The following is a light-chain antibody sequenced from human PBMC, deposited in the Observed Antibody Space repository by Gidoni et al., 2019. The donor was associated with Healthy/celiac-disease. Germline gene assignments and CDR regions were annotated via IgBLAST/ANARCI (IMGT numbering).Light chain of an antibody. J-gene: IGKJ4*01. CDR2: GAS. CDR1: QSVSSSY. V-gene: IGKV3-20*01. Sequence: EIVLTQSPGTLSLSPGERATLSCRASQSVSSSYLAWYQQKPGHAPMLLIYGASSRATGIPDRCSGSGSGTDSTRTIRRLEPEEFAGYYCQQYGSSPFGGGTKVEIK. CDR3: QQYGSSP.